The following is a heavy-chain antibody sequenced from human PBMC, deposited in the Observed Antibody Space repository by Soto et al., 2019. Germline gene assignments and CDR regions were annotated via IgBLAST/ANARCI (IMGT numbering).Heavy chain of an antibody. D-gene: IGHD6-6*01. CDR3: ARTIAARLVHYGMDV. Sequence: SGPTLVNPTQTLTLTCTFSGFSLSTSGMCVSWIRQPPGKALEWLALIDWDDDKYYSTSLKTRLTISKDTSKNQVVLTMTNMDPVDTATYYCARTIAARLVHYGMDVWGQGTTVTVSS. CDR1: GFSLSTSGMC. CDR2: IDWDDDK. V-gene: IGHV2-70*01. J-gene: IGHJ6*02.